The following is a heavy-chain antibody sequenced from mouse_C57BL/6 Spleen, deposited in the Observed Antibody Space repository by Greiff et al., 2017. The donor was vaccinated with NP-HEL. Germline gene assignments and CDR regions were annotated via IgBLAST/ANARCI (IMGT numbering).Heavy chain of an antibody. D-gene: IGHD1-1*01. V-gene: IGHV1-82*01. CDR1: GYAFSSSW. CDR3: AIQSYYYGSSYGAMDY. J-gene: IGHJ4*01. CDR2: IYPGDGDT. Sequence: QVQLQQSGPELVKPGASVKISCKASGYAFSSSWMNWVKQRPGKGLEWIGRIYPGDGDTNYNGKFKGKATLTADKSSSTAYMQLSSLSSDDSAVYFCAIQSYYYGSSYGAMDYWGQGTSVTVSS.